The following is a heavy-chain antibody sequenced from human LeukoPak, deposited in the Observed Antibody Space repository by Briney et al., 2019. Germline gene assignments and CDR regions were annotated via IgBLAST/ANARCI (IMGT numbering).Heavy chain of an antibody. CDR3: AQDRFVSSGRDDY. V-gene: IGHV3-23*01. CDR1: GFTFSSYA. D-gene: IGHD6-19*01. Sequence: PGGSLRLSCAASGFTFSSYAMSWVVQAPGKGLEWVSGISGSGENTYYVDSVKGRFTISRDNSKNTLYLQMTNLRVEDTAVYFCAQDRFVSSGRDDYWGQGTLVTVSS. CDR2: ISGSGENT. J-gene: IGHJ4*02.